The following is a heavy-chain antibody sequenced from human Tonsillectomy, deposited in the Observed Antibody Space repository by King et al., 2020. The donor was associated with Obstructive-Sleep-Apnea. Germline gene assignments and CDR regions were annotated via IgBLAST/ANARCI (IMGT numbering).Heavy chain of an antibody. V-gene: IGHV4-30-2*01. CDR2: IYHSGST. J-gene: IGHJ4*02. CDR3: ARRGRNDAPLDY. D-gene: IGHD1-1*01. CDR1: GGSISSGGYS. Sequence: LQLQESGSGLVKPSQTLSLTCAVSGGSISSGGYSWSWIRQPPGKGLEWIGYIYHSGSTYYNPSLKSRVTISVDRSKNQFSLKLSSVTAADTAVYYCARRGRNDAPLDYWGQGTLVTVSS.